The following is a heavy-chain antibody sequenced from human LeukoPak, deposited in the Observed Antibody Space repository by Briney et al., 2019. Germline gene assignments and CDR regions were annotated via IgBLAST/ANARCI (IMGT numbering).Heavy chain of an antibody. J-gene: IGHJ4*02. Sequence: GGSLRLSCAASGFTFSSYSMNWVRQAPGKGLEWVSSISSSSSYIYYADSVKGRFTISRDNAKNSLYLQMNSLRAEDTAVYYCARGGAVANVFDYWGQGTLVTVSS. CDR2: ISSSSSYI. V-gene: IGHV3-21*01. CDR3: ARGGAVANVFDY. D-gene: IGHD6-19*01. CDR1: GFTFSSYS.